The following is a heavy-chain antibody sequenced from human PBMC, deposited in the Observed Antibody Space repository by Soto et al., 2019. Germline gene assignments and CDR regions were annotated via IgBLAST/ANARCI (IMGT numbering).Heavy chain of an antibody. D-gene: IGHD2-21*02. Sequence: QVQLVESGGGLVKPGGSLRLSCVASGFTFRNYFMNWIRQAPGKGPEWLSYISSDESTVFYADSVKGRFTTSRDNAQNSVYLQMNSLRAEDTAVYYCAPLTAPSDYWGQGSLVTVSS. J-gene: IGHJ4*02. CDR1: GFTFRNYF. CDR3: APLTAPSDY. V-gene: IGHV3-11*01. CDR2: ISSDESTV.